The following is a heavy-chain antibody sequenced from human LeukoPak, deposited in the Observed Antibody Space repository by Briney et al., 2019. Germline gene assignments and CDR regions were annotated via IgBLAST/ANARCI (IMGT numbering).Heavy chain of an antibody. CDR3: ATEILLGDRWGDPQRYSAFDI. J-gene: IGHJ3*02. Sequence: PGGSLRLSCAASGFTFSSYAMSWVRQGPGKGLEWVSAISGSGGSTYYADSVKGRFTISRDNSKNTLYLQMNSLRAEDTAVYYCATEILLGDRWGDPQRYSAFDIWGQGTMVTVSS. D-gene: IGHD3-16*02. CDR1: GFTFSSYA. V-gene: IGHV3-23*01. CDR2: ISGSGGST.